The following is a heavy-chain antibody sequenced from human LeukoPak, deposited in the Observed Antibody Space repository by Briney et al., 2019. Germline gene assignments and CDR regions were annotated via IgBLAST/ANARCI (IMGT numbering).Heavy chain of an antibody. D-gene: IGHD1-1*01. V-gene: IGHV3-30*01. J-gene: IGHJ4*02. CDR2: ISYDGSNK. Sequence: GGSLRLSWAASGFTFSSYAMHGVRQAPGKGLEWVAVISYDGSNKYYADSVKGRFTISRDNSKNTLYLQMNSLRAEDTAVYYCARDPGLAVTGTTGYFDYWGQGTLVTVSS. CDR3: ARDPGLAVTGTTGYFDY. CDR1: GFTFSSYA.